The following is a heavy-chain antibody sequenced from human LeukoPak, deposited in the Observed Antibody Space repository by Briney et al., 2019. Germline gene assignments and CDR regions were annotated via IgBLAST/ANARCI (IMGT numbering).Heavy chain of an antibody. V-gene: IGHV4-4*07. J-gene: IGHJ3*02. CDR2: IYTSGST. CDR3: ARDVCGGSCYGGVAFDI. CDR1: GGSISSYY. Sequence: SETLSLTCTVSGGSISSYYWSWIRQPAGKGLEWIGRIYTSGSTNYNPSLKSRVTMSVDTSKSQFSLKLSSVTAADTAVYYCARDVCGGSCYGGVAFDIWGQGTMVTVSS. D-gene: IGHD2-15*01.